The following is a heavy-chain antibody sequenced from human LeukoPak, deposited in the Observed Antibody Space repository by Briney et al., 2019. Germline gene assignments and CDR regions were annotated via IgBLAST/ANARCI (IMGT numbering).Heavy chain of an antibody. CDR3: ARRFVRPYGMDV. J-gene: IGHJ6*02. Sequence: SETLSLTCAVYGGSFSGYYWSWIRQPPGKGLEWIGEINHSGSTNYNPSLKSRVTISVDTSKNQFSLKLSSVTAADTAVYYCARRFVRPYGMDVWGQGTTVTVSS. V-gene: IGHV4-34*01. CDR1: GGSFSGYY. D-gene: IGHD3-10*01. CDR2: INHSGST.